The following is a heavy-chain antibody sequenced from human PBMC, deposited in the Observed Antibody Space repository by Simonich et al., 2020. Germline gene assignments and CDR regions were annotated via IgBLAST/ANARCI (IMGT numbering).Heavy chain of an antibody. Sequence: QVHLVQSGAEVKKPGASVKVSCKASGYTFTSYGISCVRQAPGKGLEWMGWISAYNGNTNEAQKLQGRATMTTDTSTSTAYMERRSLRSDDTAVYYCARTHRWYFDYWGQGTLVTVSS. D-gene: IGHD2-15*01. V-gene: IGHV1-18*01. J-gene: IGHJ4*02. CDR2: ISAYNGNT. CDR3: ARTHRWYFDY. CDR1: GYTFTSYG.